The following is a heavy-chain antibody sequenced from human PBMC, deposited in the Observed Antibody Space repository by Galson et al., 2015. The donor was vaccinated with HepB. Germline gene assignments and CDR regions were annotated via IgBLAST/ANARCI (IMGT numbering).Heavy chain of an antibody. Sequence: SLRLSCAASGFTLSSYAMSWVRQAPGKGLEWVSGMSGSGGSTYYADSVKGRFTIFRDNSKNTLYLLMNNLRAEDTALYYCAKSPLTYYYDSSGYYHLSPQDWGQGTQVTVSS. D-gene: IGHD3-22*01. V-gene: IGHV3-23*01. CDR2: MSGSGGST. CDR3: AKSPLTYYYDSSGYYHLSPQD. J-gene: IGHJ1*01. CDR1: GFTLSSYA.